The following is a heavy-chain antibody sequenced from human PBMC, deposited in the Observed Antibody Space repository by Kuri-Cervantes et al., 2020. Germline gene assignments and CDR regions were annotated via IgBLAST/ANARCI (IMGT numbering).Heavy chain of an antibody. D-gene: IGHD3-16*01. CDR3: AREMTFGEPPEY. CDR2: IYYSGST. V-gene: IGHV4-59*01. CDR1: GGSISSYY. J-gene: IGHJ4*02. Sequence: SETLSLTCTVSGGSISSYYWSWIRQPPGKGLEWIGYIYYSGSTNYNPSLKSRVTISVDTSKNQFSLKLSSVTAADTAVYYCAREMTFGEPPEYWGQGTLVTVSS.